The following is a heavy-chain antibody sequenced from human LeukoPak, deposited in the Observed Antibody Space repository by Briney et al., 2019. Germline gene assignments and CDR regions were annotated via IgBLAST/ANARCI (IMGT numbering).Heavy chain of an antibody. V-gene: IGHV5-10-1*01. Sequence: GESLKIPCKCSGYSFTSYWISWVRQMPAKGREWMGRIDPSDSYTNYRPPFQGHVTISDDKSISTAYLQWSSLKASDTAMYYCASTGYCSGGSCLGYYYYYGMDVWGKGTTGTVSS. CDR1: GYSFTSYW. D-gene: IGHD2-15*01. CDR2: IDPSDSYT. CDR3: ASTGYCSGGSCLGYYYYYGMDV. J-gene: IGHJ6*04.